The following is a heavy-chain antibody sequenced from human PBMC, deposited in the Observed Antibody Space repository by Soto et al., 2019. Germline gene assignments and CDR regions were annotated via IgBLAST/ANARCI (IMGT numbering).Heavy chain of an antibody. J-gene: IGHJ4*02. Sequence: QVQLVKSGGGVVQPGKSLRLSCAASGFTFSTYGMHWVRQAPGKGLEWVAVIWYDGSNKYHGDSLKGRFTISRDNSKKTLYLQMNNLRAEDTAVYYCGRDGALGDTAVVDSWGQGTLVIVSS. V-gene: IGHV3-33*01. D-gene: IGHD5-18*01. CDR1: GFTFSTYG. CDR3: GRDGALGDTAVVDS. CDR2: IWYDGSNK.